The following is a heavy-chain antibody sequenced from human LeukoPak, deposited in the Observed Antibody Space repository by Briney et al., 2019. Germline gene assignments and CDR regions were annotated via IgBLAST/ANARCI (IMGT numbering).Heavy chain of an antibody. Sequence: GGSLRLSCAASGFTFSSYAMHWVRQAPGKGLEWVAVISYDGSNKYYADSVKGRFTISRDNSRDTLHLQMNSLRAEDTAVYSCAKASLRYFDWFSDYWGQGTLVTVSS. D-gene: IGHD3-9*01. J-gene: IGHJ4*02. V-gene: IGHV3-30*18. CDR3: AKASLRYFDWFSDY. CDR1: GFTFSSYA. CDR2: ISYDGSNK.